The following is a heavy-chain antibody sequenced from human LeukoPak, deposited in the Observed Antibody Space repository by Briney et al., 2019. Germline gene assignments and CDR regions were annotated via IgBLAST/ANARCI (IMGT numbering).Heavy chain of an antibody. J-gene: IGHJ4*02. Sequence: GGSLRLSCAASGFTFSSYSMNWVRQAPGKGLEWVSSISSSSSYIYYADSVKGRFTISRDNAKNSLYLQMNSLRAEDTAVYYCTVNYCSGASCYMLWGQGTLVTVSS. CDR3: TVNYCSGASCYML. CDR2: ISSSSSYI. V-gene: IGHV3-21*01. CDR1: GFTFSSYS. D-gene: IGHD2-15*01.